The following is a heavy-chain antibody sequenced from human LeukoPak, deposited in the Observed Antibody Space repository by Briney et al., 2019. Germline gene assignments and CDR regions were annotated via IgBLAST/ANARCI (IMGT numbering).Heavy chain of an antibody. V-gene: IGHV3-23*01. CDR1: GFTFSSSA. CDR3: AKGMEAYCGGNCYQDTFDI. D-gene: IGHD2-21*01. J-gene: IGHJ3*02. CDR2: ISGSGSGSST. Sequence: PGGSLRLSCAASGFTFSSSAMSWIRQAPGKGLEWVSTISGSGSGSSTYYADSVKARFTISTDNCKNTLYLHMTTLSAEDTSVYCCAKGMEAYCGGNCYQDTFDIWGEGTMVTVSS.